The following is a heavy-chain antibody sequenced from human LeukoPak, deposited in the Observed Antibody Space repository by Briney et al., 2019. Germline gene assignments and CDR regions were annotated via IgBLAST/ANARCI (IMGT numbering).Heavy chain of an antibody. CDR3: ARVLLAVNAFDI. CDR1: GFTFSSYA. J-gene: IGHJ3*02. V-gene: IGHV3-48*04. D-gene: IGHD2/OR15-2a*01. CDR2: ISSSGSTI. Sequence: GGSLRLSCAASGFTFSSYAMSWVRQAPGKGLEWVSYISSSGSTIYYADSVKGRFTISRDNAKNSLYLQMNSLRAEDTAVYYCARVLLAVNAFDIWGQGTMVTVSS.